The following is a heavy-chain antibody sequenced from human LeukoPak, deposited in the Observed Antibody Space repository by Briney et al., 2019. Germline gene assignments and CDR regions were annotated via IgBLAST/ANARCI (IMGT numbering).Heavy chain of an antibody. CDR2: INPNSGDT. V-gene: IGHV1-2*02. Sequence: ASVKVSCKASGYTFNWYGISWVRQAPGQGLEWMGWINPNSGDTNYAQKFQGRVTMTRDTSISTAYMELSRLRSDDTAVYYCARDIVMVTYWFDPWGQGTLVTVSS. J-gene: IGHJ5*02. D-gene: IGHD5-18*01. CDR3: ARDIVMVTYWFDP. CDR1: GYTFNWYG.